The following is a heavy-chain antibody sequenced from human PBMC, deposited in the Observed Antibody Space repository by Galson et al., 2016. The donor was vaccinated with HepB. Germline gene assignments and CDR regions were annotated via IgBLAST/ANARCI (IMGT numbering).Heavy chain of an antibody. Sequence: SVKVSCKASGYTFTDYYMHWVRQAPGQGLEWMGWMNPNSGFTNFAQKFQGRVTMTRDTSISTAYMEMSGLRFDDTAVYYCTRAYCSNISCFDAAFDIWGQGTRVSVSS. CDR1: GYTFTDYY. CDR2: MNPNSGFT. J-gene: IGHJ3*02. D-gene: IGHD2-2*01. V-gene: IGHV1-2*02. CDR3: TRAYCSNISCFDAAFDI.